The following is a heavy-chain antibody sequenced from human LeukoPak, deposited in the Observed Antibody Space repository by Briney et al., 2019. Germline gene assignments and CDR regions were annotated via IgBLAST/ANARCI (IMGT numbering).Heavy chain of an antibody. CDR1: GYSFTTHW. J-gene: IGHJ4*02. CDR3: ARQLVVVPAANEERDY. CDR2: IYPGGSDI. Sequence: GESLKISCKGSGYSFTTHWIGWVRQMPGKGLELMGIIYPGGSDIRYSPSFQGQVTISADKPISTAYLQWSSLKASDTAMYYCARQLVVVPAANEERDYWGQGTLVTVSS. V-gene: IGHV5-51*01. D-gene: IGHD2-2*01.